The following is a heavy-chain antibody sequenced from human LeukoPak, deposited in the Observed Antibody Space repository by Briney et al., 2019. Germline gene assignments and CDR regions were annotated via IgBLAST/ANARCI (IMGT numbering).Heavy chain of an antibody. Sequence: AGSLTLSCAASGFPFNMVWMHWVRQALGKGLVWVARITSDGSVTTYADSVRGRFTISRDNAKNTLYLQMNSLSAEDTAVYYCTGDSSVAFGSGRVSWFDTWGQESLVTVSS. D-gene: IGHD3-10*01. J-gene: IGHJ5*02. CDR2: ITSDGSVT. CDR3: TGDSSVAFGSGRVSWFDT. CDR1: GFPFNMVW. V-gene: IGHV3-74*01.